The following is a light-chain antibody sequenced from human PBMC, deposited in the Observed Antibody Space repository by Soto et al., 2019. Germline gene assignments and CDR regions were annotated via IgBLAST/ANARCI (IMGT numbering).Light chain of an antibody. CDR1: SSDIGGYNY. J-gene: IGLJ1*01. Sequence: QSVLTQPASVSGSPGQSITISCTGTSSDIGGYNYVSWYQQHPGKAPKLMISEVTNRPSGVSNRFSGSKSGNTASLTISGLQTEDEADYYCCSYTTTSTPVVFGTGTKVTVL. CDR2: EVT. V-gene: IGLV2-14*01. CDR3: CSYTTTSTPVV.